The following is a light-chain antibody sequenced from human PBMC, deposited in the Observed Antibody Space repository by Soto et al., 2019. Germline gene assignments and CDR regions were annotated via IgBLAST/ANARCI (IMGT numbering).Light chain of an antibody. CDR1: QTINSY. CDR3: QNTFITPYT. J-gene: IGKJ2*01. CDR2: SSS. Sequence: EIQMTKSPSSLSASVGDRVTITCRSTQTINSYLNWYQQKPGRAPNLLVYSSSNLQSGVRAWFSGSGFRTDFTLTISSLHPLDCATYYCQNTFITPYTFGQGAELEMK. V-gene: IGKV1-39*01.